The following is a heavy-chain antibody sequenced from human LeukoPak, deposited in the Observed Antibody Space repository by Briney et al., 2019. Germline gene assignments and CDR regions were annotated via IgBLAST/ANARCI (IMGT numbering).Heavy chain of an antibody. J-gene: IGHJ4*02. CDR2: MTTTSSYM. Sequence: PGGSLRLSCASCVFTYSDYDMSWARQAPAKGLEWVSSMTTTSSYMYYADSVKGRFTISRDNAKNSLYLQMNSLRAEDTALYYCARLIGLTIAAAATDYWGQGALVTVSS. D-gene: IGHD6-13*01. CDR1: VFTYSDYD. V-gene: IGHV3-21*01. CDR3: ARLIGLTIAAAATDY.